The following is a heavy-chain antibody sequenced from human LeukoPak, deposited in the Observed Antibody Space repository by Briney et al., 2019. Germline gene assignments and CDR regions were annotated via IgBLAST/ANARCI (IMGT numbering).Heavy chain of an antibody. V-gene: IGHV3-9*01. D-gene: IGHD2-2*01. CDR3: AKGCSSTTLDAFDI. CDR2: ISWNSGSI. Sequence: GGSLRLSCAASGFTFDDYAMHWVRQAPGKGLEWVSGISWNSGSIGYADSVKGRFTISRDNAENSLYLQMNSLRAEDTALYYCAKGCSSTTLDAFDIWGQGTMVTVSS. CDR1: GFTFDDYA. J-gene: IGHJ3*02.